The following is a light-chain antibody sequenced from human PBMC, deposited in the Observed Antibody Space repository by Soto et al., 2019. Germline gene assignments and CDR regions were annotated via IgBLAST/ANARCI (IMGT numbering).Light chain of an antibody. CDR2: EVS. J-gene: IGLJ1*01. CDR3: SSYTRSSSYF. CDR1: SSDVGSYNR. V-gene: IGLV2-18*02. Sequence: QSVLTQPPSVSGSPGQSVTISCTGTSSDVGSYNRVSWYQQPPGTAPKLMISEVSNRPSGVPDRFSGSKSGNTASLTISGLKVEDGADYYCSSYTRSSSYFFGIGTKVT.